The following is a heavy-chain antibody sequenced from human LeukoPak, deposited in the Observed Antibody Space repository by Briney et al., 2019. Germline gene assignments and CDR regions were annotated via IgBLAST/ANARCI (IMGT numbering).Heavy chain of an antibody. CDR3: AKEYDIVVVPDVAFDY. J-gene: IGHJ4*02. CDR1: GFTFSSYA. V-gene: IGHV3-23*01. Sequence: GGSLRLSCAASGFTFSSYAMSWVRQAPGKGLEWVSAISGSGGSTYYADSVKGRFTISRDNSKNTLYLQMNSLRAEDTAVYYCAKEYDIVVVPDVAFDYWGQGTLVTVSS. CDR2: ISGSGGST. D-gene: IGHD2-2*01.